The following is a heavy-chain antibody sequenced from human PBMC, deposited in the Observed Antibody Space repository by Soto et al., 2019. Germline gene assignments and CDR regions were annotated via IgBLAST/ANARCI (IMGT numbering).Heavy chain of an antibody. D-gene: IGHD3-10*01. CDR3: TGITWFRGMDV. J-gene: IGHJ6*02. V-gene: IGHV6-1*01. CDR2: TYYKSKWNN. Sequence: SQTLSLTCAISGDCVSSNSAGWNWIRQSPSRGLEWLGRTYYKSKWNNDYALSVKSRITINPDTSKNQFSLHLYSVTPEDTAVYYCTGITWFRGMDVWGQGTPVTVSS. CDR1: GDCVSSNSAG.